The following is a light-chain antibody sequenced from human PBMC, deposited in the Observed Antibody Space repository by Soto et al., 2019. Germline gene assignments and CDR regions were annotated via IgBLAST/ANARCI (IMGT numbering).Light chain of an antibody. CDR3: HQHGT. J-gene: IGKJ1*01. V-gene: IGKV1-5*01. Sequence: DMQMTQSPSTLSASVGDRVTITGRASQSISSWLAWYQQKPGKAPKLLIYDASSLESGVPSRFSGSGSGTEFTLTVSSLQPDDFATYYCHQHGTFGQGTKVEIK. CDR2: DAS. CDR1: QSISSW.